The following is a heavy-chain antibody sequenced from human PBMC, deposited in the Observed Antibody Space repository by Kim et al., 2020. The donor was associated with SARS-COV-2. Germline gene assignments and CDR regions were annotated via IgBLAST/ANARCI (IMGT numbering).Heavy chain of an antibody. CDR1: GFTFSIYN. CDR2: ISCSSRRT. D-gene: IGHD3-10*01. Sequence: GGSLRLSCAASGFTFSIYNIHWVRQAPGKGLEGVSFISCSSRRTSYADSGKGRFTHSRDNAKNSLYLQMNSLRGEDTAGYYCAKGGSGIVSIPCPRGHG. V-gene: IGHV3-48*01. J-gene: IGHJ5*02. CDR3: AKGGSGIVSIPCP.